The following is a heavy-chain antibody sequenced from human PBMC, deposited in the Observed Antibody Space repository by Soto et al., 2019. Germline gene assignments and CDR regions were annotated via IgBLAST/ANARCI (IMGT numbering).Heavy chain of an antibody. CDR2: ISYDGSNK. D-gene: IGHD1-7*01. CDR1: GFTFSSYG. J-gene: IGHJ4*02. V-gene: IGHV3-30*18. Sequence: GGSLRLSCAASGFTFSSYGMHWVRQAPGKGLEWVAVISYDGSNKYYADSVKGRFTISRDNSKNTLYLQMNSLRAEDTAVYYCAKPVWVLELYLGFDYWGQGTLVTVSS. CDR3: AKPVWVLELYLGFDY.